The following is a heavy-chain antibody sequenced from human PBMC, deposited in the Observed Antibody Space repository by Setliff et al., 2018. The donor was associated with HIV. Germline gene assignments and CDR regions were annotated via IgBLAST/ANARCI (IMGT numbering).Heavy chain of an antibody. V-gene: IGHV4-4*09. J-gene: IGHJ5*02. CDR3: ASSSGSYGAAQFDP. D-gene: IGHD6-19*01. Sequence: SETLSLTCTVSGGSISSYYWSWIRQPPGKGLEWIGYIYTSGSTNYNPSLKSRVTISLDTSKNQFSLRLSSLTAADTAVYYCASSSGSYGAAQFDPWGQGTRVTVSS. CDR1: GGSISSYY. CDR2: IYTSGST.